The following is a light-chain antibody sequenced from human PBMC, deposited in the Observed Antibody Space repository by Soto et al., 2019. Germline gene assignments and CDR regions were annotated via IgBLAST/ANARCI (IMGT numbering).Light chain of an antibody. J-gene: IGKJ4*01. CDR3: QLTNTFLPLT. V-gene: IGKV1-12*01. CDR1: QGSSNW. CDR2: SAY. Sequence: DIQMTQSPSSVSASVGDRVTITCRASQGSSNWLAWYQQQPGKAPKLLISSAYTLQSGVPSRFSGGGSGTHFTLIISSLQPVDFATYYCQLTNTFLPLTFGGGTKVEIK.